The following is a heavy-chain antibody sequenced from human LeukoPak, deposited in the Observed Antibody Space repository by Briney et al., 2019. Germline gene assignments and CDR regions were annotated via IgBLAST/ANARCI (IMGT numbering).Heavy chain of an antibody. J-gene: IGHJ4*02. V-gene: IGHV3-23*01. D-gene: IGHD2/OR15-2a*01. CDR3: ATKRNIVTTSADDF. CDR2: ITGSGGDT. CDR1: GFTFSSYA. Sequence: PGGSLRLSCAASGFTFSSYAMSSVRQAPGKGLEWVSGITGSGGDTYYADSVKGRFTISRDNSKNTLYLQMTSLRAEDTAAYYCATKRNIVTTSADDFWGQGTLVTVSS.